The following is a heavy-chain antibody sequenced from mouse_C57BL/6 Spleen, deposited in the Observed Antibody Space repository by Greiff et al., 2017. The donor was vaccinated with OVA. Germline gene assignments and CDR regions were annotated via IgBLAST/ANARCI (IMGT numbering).Heavy chain of an antibody. CDR3: ARYLTVYAMDY. CDR1: GYTFTSYT. Sequence: QVQLQQSGAELARPGASVKMSCKASGYTFTSYTMHWVNQRPGQGLEWIGYINPSSGYTKYNQKFKDKATLTADKSSSTAYMQLSSLTSEDSAVYYCARYLTVYAMDYWGQGTSVTGSS. V-gene: IGHV1-4*01. J-gene: IGHJ4*01. CDR2: INPSSGYT. D-gene: IGHD4-1*01.